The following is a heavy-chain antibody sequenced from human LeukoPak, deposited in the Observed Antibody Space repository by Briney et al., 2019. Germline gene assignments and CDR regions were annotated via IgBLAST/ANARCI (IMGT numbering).Heavy chain of an antibody. J-gene: IGHJ4*02. CDR1: GFTASGNY. CDR2: IYSAGTT. Sequence: GGSLRLSCAVSGFTASGNYMSWVRQAPGKGLEWVSIIYSAGTTHYADSVKGRFTISRDNSKNTLYLQMNSLRVEDTAVYYCARDGDYGDTYYFDYWGQGTLVTVSS. D-gene: IGHD4-17*01. V-gene: IGHV3-66*01. CDR3: ARDGDYGDTYYFDY.